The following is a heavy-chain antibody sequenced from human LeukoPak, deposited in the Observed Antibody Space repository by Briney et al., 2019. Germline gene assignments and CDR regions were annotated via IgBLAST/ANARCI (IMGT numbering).Heavy chain of an antibody. V-gene: IGHV1-69*13. Sequence: ASVKVSCKASGYTFTGYYMHWVRQAPGQGLEWMGGIIPIFGTANYAQKFQGRVTITADESTSTAYMELSSLRSEDTAVYYCARDSYGGDHDAFDIWDQGTMVTVSS. D-gene: IGHD4-23*01. J-gene: IGHJ3*02. CDR1: GYTFTGYY. CDR2: IIPIFGTA. CDR3: ARDSYGGDHDAFDI.